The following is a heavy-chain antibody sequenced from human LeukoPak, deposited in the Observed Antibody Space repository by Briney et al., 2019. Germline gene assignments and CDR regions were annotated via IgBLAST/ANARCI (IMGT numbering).Heavy chain of an antibody. V-gene: IGHV3-7*04. J-gene: IGHJ4*02. CDR1: GFTFSSYW. Sequence: GGSLRLSCAASGFTFSSYWMTWVRQAPGKGLEWVANIKEDGSEKHHVDSVKGRFTISRDNSKNSLYPQMNSLRAEDTAVYYCARGTGGDNWGQGALVTVSS. CDR3: ARGTGGDN. CDR2: IKEDGSEK. D-gene: IGHD1-1*01.